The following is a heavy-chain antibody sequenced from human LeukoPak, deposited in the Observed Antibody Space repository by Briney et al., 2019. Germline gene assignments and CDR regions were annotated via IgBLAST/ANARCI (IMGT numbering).Heavy chain of an antibody. CDR1: GFILSNHW. D-gene: IGHD5/OR15-5a*01. V-gene: IGHV3-74*03. CDR2: GNNDGSST. CDR3: AKGGLRVTDY. Sequence: PGGALRLPCAASGFILSNHWLHLVGQAPGNGRVWAIRGNNDGSSTTYADSVNGRFTISRDNAKNTLYLQMNSLRAEDTDVYYCAKGGLRVTDYWGQGTLVTVSS. J-gene: IGHJ4*02.